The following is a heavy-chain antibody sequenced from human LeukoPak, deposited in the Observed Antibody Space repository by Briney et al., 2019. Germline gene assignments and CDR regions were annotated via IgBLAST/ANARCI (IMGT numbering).Heavy chain of an antibody. CDR2: SSSSSSYM. Sequence: GGSLRLSCAAPGFTCSSYSMNLVRQAPGKGLEWVSSSSSSSSYMYYADSVKGRFTISRDNAKNSLYLQTNSLRAEDTAVYYCARDAGYCSGGSCAGTYYYYYGMDVWGQGTTVTVSS. CDR3: ARDAGYCSGGSCAGTYYYYYGMDV. J-gene: IGHJ6*02. CDR1: GFTCSSYS. D-gene: IGHD2-15*01. V-gene: IGHV3-21*01.